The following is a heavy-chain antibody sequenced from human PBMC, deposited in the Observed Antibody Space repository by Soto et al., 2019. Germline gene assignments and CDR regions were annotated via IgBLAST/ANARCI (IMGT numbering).Heavy chain of an antibody. CDR2: MSHSGGT. J-gene: IGHJ3*02. V-gene: IGHV4-34*01. CDR1: GGSVNSGNYY. CDR3: ARVERGTATTVVDAFDI. D-gene: IGHD1-1*01. Sequence: QVQLQQWGAGLLKPSETLSLTCAVFGGSVNSGNYYWSWIRQPPGKGLEWIGEMSHSGGTHLNPALKRRVTISVDTSNNQFSTKTSAVTAADAALYYCARVERGTATTVVDAFDIWGPGTMVTVSS.